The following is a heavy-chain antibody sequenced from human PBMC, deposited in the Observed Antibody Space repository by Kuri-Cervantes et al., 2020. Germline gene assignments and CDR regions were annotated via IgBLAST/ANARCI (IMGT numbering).Heavy chain of an antibody. D-gene: IGHD2-2*01. V-gene: IGHV3-48*02. CDR2: ISSSGSTI. CDR3: ATLSDMYQLLLDY. CDR1: GFTFSSYA. Sequence: GESLKISCAASGFTFSSYAMHWVRQAPGKGLEWVSYISSSGSTIYYADSVKGRFTISRDNAKNSLYLQMNSLRDEDTAVYYCATLSDMYQLLLDYWGQGTLVTVSS. J-gene: IGHJ4*02.